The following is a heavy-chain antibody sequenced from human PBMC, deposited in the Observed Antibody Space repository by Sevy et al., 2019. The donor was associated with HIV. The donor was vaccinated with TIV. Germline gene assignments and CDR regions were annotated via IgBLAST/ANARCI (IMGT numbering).Heavy chain of an antibody. D-gene: IGHD2-21*01. CDR3: ATGGDYFDY. CDR1: GFIFGNAW. J-gene: IGHJ4*02. V-gene: IGHV3-15*07. CDR2: IKSKYDGGTT. Sequence: GGSLRLSCTTSGFIFGNAWMNWVRQAPGKGLEWVGRIKSKYDGGTTDYAAPVKGRCTVTRDDSKNTVYLQMNSLKAEYTAIYYCATGGDYFDYWGQGTLVTVSS.